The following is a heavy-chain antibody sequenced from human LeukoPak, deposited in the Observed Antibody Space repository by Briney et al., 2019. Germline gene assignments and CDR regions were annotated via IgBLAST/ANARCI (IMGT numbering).Heavy chain of an antibody. J-gene: IGHJ4*02. D-gene: IGHD3-10*01. CDR3: AREKANYYYDSGSYLDY. V-gene: IGHV3-30*04. CDR1: GFTFSSYA. Sequence: GGSLRLSCAASGFTFSSYAMHWVRQAPGKGLEWVAVISYDGSNKYYADSVKGRFTISRDNSKNTLYLQMNSLRAEDTAVYYCAREKANYYYDSGSYLDYWGQGTLVTVSS. CDR2: ISYDGSNK.